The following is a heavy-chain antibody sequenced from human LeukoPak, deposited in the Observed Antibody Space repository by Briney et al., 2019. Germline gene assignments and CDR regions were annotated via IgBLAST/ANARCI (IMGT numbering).Heavy chain of an antibody. CDR1: GGSISSSY. CDR3: ARAMGGAGTVTDY. D-gene: IGHD6-13*01. V-gene: IGHV4-59*01. CDR2: IYYSGST. J-gene: IGHJ4*02. Sequence: SETLSLTCTVSGGSISSSYWSWIRQPPGKGLKWIGQIYYSGSTNYNPSLKSRVTISLDTSKNQFPLKLNSVTAADTAVYYCARAMGGAGTVTDYWGQGTLVTVSS.